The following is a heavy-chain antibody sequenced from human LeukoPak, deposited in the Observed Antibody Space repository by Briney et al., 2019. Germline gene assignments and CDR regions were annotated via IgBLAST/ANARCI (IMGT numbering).Heavy chain of an antibody. D-gene: IGHD1-14*01. CDR1: GFTFNSYW. CDR3: ARSNQADDY. J-gene: IGHJ4*02. CDR2: INPGGSSI. V-gene: IGHV3-74*01. Sequence: PGGSLRLSCAASGFTFNSYWMHWVRQVSGKGLVWVARINPGGSSITYADSVKGRFTISRDNAKNTLYLQMDSLRAEDTGVYYCARSNQADDYWGQGTLVTVSS.